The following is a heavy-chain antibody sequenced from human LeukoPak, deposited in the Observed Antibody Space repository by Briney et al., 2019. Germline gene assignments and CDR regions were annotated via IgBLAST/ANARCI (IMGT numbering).Heavy chain of an antibody. CDR3: ARGKKGVTRRGDYYYYMDV. D-gene: IGHD2-21*02. Sequence: ASVKVSCKXSGYTFTSYDINWVRQATGQGLEWMGWMNPNSGNTGYAQKFQGRVTMTRNTSISTACMELSSLRSEDTAVYYCARGKKGVTRRGDYYYYMDVWGKGTTVTVSS. J-gene: IGHJ6*03. V-gene: IGHV1-8*01. CDR2: MNPNSGNT. CDR1: GYTFTSYD.